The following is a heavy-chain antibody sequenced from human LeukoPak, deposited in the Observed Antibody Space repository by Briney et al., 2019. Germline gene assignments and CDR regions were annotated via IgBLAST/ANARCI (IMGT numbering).Heavy chain of an antibody. V-gene: IGHV4-39*01. Sequence: PSETLSLTCTVSGGSISSSSYYWGWIRQPPGKGLEWIGSIYYSGSTYYNPSLKSRVTISVDTSKNQFSLKLSSVTAADTAVYYCARRARIAAAHDYWGQGTLVTVSS. CDR1: GGSISSSSYY. J-gene: IGHJ4*02. D-gene: IGHD6-13*01. CDR3: ARRARIAAAHDY. CDR2: IYYSGST.